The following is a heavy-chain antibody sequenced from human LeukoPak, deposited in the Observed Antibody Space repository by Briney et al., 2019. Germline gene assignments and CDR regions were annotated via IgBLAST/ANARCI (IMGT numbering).Heavy chain of an antibody. CDR3: ARGAYSSSWYVHY. D-gene: IGHD6-13*01. Sequence: GGSLRLSCAASGFTFSSYGMHWVRQAPDKGLECVAVIWYDGSNKYYADSVKGRFTISRDNSKNTLYLQMNSLRAEDTAVYYCARGAYSSSWYVHYWGQGTLVTVSS. CDR1: GFTFSSYG. CDR2: IWYDGSNK. J-gene: IGHJ4*02. V-gene: IGHV3-33*01.